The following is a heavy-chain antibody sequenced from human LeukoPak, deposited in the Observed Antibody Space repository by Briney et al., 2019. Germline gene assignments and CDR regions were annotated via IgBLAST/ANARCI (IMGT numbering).Heavy chain of an antibody. J-gene: IGHJ6*03. CDR2: ISYDGSNK. D-gene: IGHD4-11*01. Sequence: GRSLRLSCAASGFTFSSYGMHWVRQAPGKGLEWVAVISYDGSNKYYADSVKGRFTISRDNAKNSLYLQMNSLRAEDTALYYCARSHSSTGLYYYYYYYMDVWGKGTTVTVSS. V-gene: IGHV3-30*03. CDR1: GFTFSSYG. CDR3: ARSHSSTGLYYYYYYYMDV.